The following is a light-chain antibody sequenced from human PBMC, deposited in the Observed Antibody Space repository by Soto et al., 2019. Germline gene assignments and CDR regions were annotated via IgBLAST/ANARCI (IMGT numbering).Light chain of an antibody. Sequence: QSVLTQPPSASGTPGQRVTISCSGSSSNIGSNTVNWYHHLPGTAPKILIYNNDKRPSGVPARFSASKTGTSASLATIGLQSEDEDDDYCAAWYDSLNGPVFGGGTKVTVL. CDR3: AAWYDSLNGPV. V-gene: IGLV1-44*01. CDR1: SSNIGSNT. CDR2: NND. J-gene: IGLJ3*02.